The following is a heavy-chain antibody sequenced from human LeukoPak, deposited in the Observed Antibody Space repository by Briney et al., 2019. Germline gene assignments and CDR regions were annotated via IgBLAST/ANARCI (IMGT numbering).Heavy chain of an antibody. CDR3: ARDYYDSSGPLYWFDP. CDR1: GGSISSYY. CDR2: IYTSGST. D-gene: IGHD3-22*01. V-gene: IGHV4-4*07. J-gene: IGHJ5*02. Sequence: PSETLSLTCTVSGGSISSYYWSWIRQPAGKGLEWIGRIYTSGSTNYNPSLKSRVTMSVDTSKNQFSLKLSSVTAADTAVYYCARDYYDSSGPLYWFDPWGQGTLVTVSS.